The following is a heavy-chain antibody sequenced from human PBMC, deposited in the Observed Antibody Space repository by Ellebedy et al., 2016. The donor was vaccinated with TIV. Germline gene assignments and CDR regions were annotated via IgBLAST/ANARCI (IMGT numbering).Heavy chain of an antibody. CDR2: IKRKTDGGTS. V-gene: IGHV3-15*01. Sequence: GESLKISCAASGFTFSNAWMSWVRQAPGKGLEWVGRIKRKTDGGTSDYAAPVKGRFTISRDDSKKTLYLQMNSLKPEDTAVYYCTTDAIVLMLYTWGQGTLVTVSS. CDR3: TTDAIVLMLYT. D-gene: IGHD2-8*01. J-gene: IGHJ5*02. CDR1: GFTFSNAW.